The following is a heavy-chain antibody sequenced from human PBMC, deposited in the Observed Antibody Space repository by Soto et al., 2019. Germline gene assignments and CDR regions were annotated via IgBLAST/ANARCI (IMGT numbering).Heavy chain of an antibody. V-gene: IGHV3-48*03. J-gene: IGHJ4*02. CDR3: ARPVDTAMAPDY. CDR1: GFTFSSYE. CDR2: ISSSGSTI. Sequence: GWSLRLSCAASGFTFSSYEMNWVRQAPGKGLEWVSYISSSGSTIYYADSVKGRFTISRDNAKNSLYLQMNSLRAEDTAVYYCARPVDTAMAPDYWGQGTLFAVSS. D-gene: IGHD5-18*01.